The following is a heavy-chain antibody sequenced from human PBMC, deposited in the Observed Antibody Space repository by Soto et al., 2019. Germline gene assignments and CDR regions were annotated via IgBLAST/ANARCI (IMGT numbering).Heavy chain of an antibody. CDR1: GFTFSNFW. CDR2: INEDGRII. Sequence: EVQLVESGGGLVQLGGPLRLPCAASGFTFSNFWLHWVRQVPGKGLIWASRINEDGRIINYADSVKGRFTISRDNARDTLYLEMNSLRAEDTAIYYCTRDIGGWGAYWGQGALVTVSS. J-gene: IGHJ4*02. V-gene: IGHV3-74*01. D-gene: IGHD3-10*01. CDR3: TRDIGGWGAY.